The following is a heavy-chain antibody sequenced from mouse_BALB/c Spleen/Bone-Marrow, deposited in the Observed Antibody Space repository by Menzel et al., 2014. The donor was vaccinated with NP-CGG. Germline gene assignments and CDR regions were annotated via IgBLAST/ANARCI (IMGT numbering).Heavy chain of an antibody. V-gene: IGHV5-17*02. D-gene: IGHD2-4*01. Sequence: EVKVVESGGGLVQPGGSRKLSCAASGFTFSSFGMHWVRQAPEKGLEWVAYISNGSSTIYYADTVKGRFTISRDNPKNTLFLQMTSLRSEDTAMYYCARKGAMITHYYAMDYWGQGTSATVSS. CDR2: ISNGSSTI. J-gene: IGHJ4*01. CDR1: GFTFSSFG. CDR3: ARKGAMITHYYAMDY.